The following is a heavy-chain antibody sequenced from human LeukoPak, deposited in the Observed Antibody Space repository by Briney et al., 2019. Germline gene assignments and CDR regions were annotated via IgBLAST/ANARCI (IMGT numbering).Heavy chain of an antibody. CDR2: IYTSGST. CDR3: ARVRIAVAGDFDY. Sequence: SETLSLTCTVSGGSISSYHWSWIRQPAGKGLEWIGRIYTSGSTNYNPSLKSRVTISVDTSKNQFSLKLSSVTAADTAVYYCARVRIAVAGDFDYWGQGTLVTVSS. D-gene: IGHD6-19*01. V-gene: IGHV4-4*07. CDR1: GGSISSYH. J-gene: IGHJ4*02.